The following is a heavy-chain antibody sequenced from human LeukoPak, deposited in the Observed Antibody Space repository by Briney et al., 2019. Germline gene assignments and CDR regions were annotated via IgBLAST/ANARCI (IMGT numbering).Heavy chain of an antibody. V-gene: IGHV3-30*18. CDR2: ISYDGSNK. D-gene: IGHD3-10*01. CDR1: GFTFSSCG. CDR3: AKSSDYYYGSGSSYFDY. Sequence: GGSLRLSCAASGFTFSSCGMHWVRQAPGKGLEWVAVISYDGSNKYYADSVKGRFTISRDNSKNTLYLQMNSLRAEDTAVYYCAKSSDYYYGSGSSYFDYWGQGTLVTVSS. J-gene: IGHJ4*02.